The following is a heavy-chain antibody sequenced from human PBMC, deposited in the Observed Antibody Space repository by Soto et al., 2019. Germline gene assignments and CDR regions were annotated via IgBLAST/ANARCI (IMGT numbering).Heavy chain of an antibody. CDR3: AGCAAAAIFDY. CDR1: GGSISSGGYY. V-gene: IGHV4-31*03. J-gene: IGHJ4*02. Sequence: SSETLSLTCTVSGGSISSGGYYWSWIRQHPGKGLEWIGYIYYSGSTYYNPSLKSRVTISVDTSKNQFSLKLSSVTAADTAVYYFAGCAAAAIFDYSGQGTLLSV. D-gene: IGHD6-13*01. CDR2: IYYSGST.